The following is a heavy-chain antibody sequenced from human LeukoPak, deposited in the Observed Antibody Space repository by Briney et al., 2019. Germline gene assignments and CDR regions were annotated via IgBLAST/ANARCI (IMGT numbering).Heavy chain of an antibody. D-gene: IGHD6-19*01. Sequence: SETLSLTCAVYGGSFSGYYWSWIRQPPGKGLEWIGEINHSGSTNYNPSLKSRVTISVDTSKNQFSLKLSSVTAADTAVYYCARVTSPQHRRILYSSGWYLGYRDWFDPWGQGTLVTVSS. CDR3: ARVTSPQHRRILYSSGWYLGYRDWFDP. V-gene: IGHV4-34*01. CDR1: GGSFSGYY. J-gene: IGHJ5*02. CDR2: INHSGST.